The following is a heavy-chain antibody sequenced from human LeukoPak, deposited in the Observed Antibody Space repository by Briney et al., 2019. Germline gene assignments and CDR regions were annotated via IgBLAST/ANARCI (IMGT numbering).Heavy chain of an antibody. CDR1: GFTFSDYY. CDR2: IDSSGTTI. Sequence: PGGSLRLSCAASGFTFSDYYMNWIRQAPGKGLEWVSHIDSSGTTIYYADSVKGRFTISRDNAKNSLYLQMNSLRAEDTAVYYCARDLDYWGQGTLVTVSS. V-gene: IGHV3-11*04. CDR3: ARDLDY. J-gene: IGHJ4*02.